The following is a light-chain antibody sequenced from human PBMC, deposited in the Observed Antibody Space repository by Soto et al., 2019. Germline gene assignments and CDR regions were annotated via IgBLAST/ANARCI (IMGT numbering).Light chain of an antibody. CDR3: QVWDRNSDHYV. CDR1: KIGSKS. Sequence: SYELTQPPSPSVAPGETASISCGGDKIGSKSVHWYQQKPGQAPVLVIHYDNDRPSGIPDRFSGSNAGNTATLTISRVEAGDEADYYCQVWDRNSDHYVFGTGTKLTVL. V-gene: IGLV3-21*04. J-gene: IGLJ1*01. CDR2: YDN.